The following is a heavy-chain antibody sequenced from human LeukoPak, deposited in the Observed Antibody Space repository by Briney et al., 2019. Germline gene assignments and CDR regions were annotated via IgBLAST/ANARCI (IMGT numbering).Heavy chain of an antibody. CDR2: INAGNGNT. CDR1: GYTFTSYA. V-gene: IGHV1-3*01. Sequence: ASVKVSCKASGYTFTSYAMHWVRQAPGQRLEWMGWINAGNGNTKYSQKFQGRVTITRDTSASTAYMELSSLRSEDTAVYYCARGRDFYYDILTGYYWGGDYWGQGTLVTVSS. CDR3: ARGRDFYYDILTGYYWGGDY. J-gene: IGHJ4*02. D-gene: IGHD3-9*01.